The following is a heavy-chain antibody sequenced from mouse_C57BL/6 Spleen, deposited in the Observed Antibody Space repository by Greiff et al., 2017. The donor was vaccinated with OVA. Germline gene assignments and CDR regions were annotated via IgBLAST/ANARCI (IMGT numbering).Heavy chain of an antibody. Sequence: EVNVVESGGGLVKPGGSLKLSCAASGFTFSSYAMSWVRQTPEKRLAWVATISDGGSYTYYPDNVKGRFTISRDNAKNNLYLQMSHLKSEDTAMYYCARDRPSLYYGSSYYAMDYWGQGTSVTVSS. D-gene: IGHD1-1*01. CDR3: ARDRPSLYYGSSYYAMDY. V-gene: IGHV5-4*01. J-gene: IGHJ4*01. CDR2: ISDGGSYT. CDR1: GFTFSSYA.